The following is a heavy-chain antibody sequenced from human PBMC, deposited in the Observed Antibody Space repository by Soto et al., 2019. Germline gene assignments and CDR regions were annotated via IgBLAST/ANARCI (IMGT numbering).Heavy chain of an antibody. D-gene: IGHD3-10*01. CDR1: GFPFANFL. V-gene: IGHV3-49*03. J-gene: IGHJ1*01. CDR3: IGSFPF. Sequence: EVYLVESGGGLVEPVRSLRLSCTGSGFPFANFLMSWFRQAPGKGLEWVGFIRSQPYGGTTQYAASVRGRFTISRDDSKGIAYLQMNSLKSEDSGVYYCIGSFPFWGQGTLVTVSS. CDR2: IRSQPYGGTT.